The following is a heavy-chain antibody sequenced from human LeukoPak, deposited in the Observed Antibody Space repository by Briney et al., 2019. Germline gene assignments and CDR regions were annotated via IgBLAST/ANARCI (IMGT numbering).Heavy chain of an antibody. CDR3: AKLPGDDSSGGY. CDR2: ISGDGGST. Sequence: GGSLRLSCAASEFTFDDYAMHWVRQAPGKGLEWVSLISGDGGSTYYADSVKGRFTISRDNSKNSLYLQMNSLRTEDTALYYCAKLPGDDSSGGYWGQGTLVTVSS. D-gene: IGHD3-22*01. J-gene: IGHJ4*02. CDR1: EFTFDDYA. V-gene: IGHV3-43*02.